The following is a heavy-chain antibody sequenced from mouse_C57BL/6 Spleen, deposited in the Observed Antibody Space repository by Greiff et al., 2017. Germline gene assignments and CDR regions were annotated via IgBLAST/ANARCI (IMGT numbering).Heavy chain of an antibody. CDR1: GYTFTDYN. D-gene: IGHD1-1*01. V-gene: IGHV1-18*01. CDR3: ARGGVDGSSLFAY. CDR2: IIPSSGGT. J-gene: IGHJ3*01. Sequence: EVQLQQSGPELVKPGASVKIPCKASGYTFTDYNMDWVKQSHGKSLEWIGDIIPSSGGTIYNQKFKGKATLTVDKSSSTSYMDLRSLTSEDTAVYYCARGGVDGSSLFAYWGQGTLVTVSA.